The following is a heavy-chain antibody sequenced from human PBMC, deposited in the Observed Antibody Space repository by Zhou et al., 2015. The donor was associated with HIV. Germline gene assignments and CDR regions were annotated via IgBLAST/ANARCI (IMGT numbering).Heavy chain of an antibody. D-gene: IGHD2-15*01. V-gene: IGHV1-69*01. CDR3: AREGDIVVVAKRADAFDI. Sequence: QVQLVQSGAEVKKPGSSVKVSCKASGGTFSSYAISWVRQAPGQGLEWMGGIIPIFGTANYAQKFQGRVTITADESTSTAYMELSSLRSEDTAVYYCAREGDIVVVAKRADAFDIWGQGTMVTVSS. CDR1: GGTFSSYA. CDR2: IIPIFGTA. J-gene: IGHJ3*02.